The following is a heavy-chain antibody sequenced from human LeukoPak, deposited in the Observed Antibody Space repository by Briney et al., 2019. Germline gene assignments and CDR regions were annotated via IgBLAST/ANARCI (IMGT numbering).Heavy chain of an antibody. CDR1: GFTASTNC. Sequence: PGGSLRLSCAASGFTASTNCMTWVRQAPGPGLEWVSTIYSGGTTYYADSVMGRFTISRHNSRNTLYLQMNSLRAEDTAVYYCARVDTVLAYYFDLWGQGTLVTVSS. D-gene: IGHD5-18*01. J-gene: IGHJ4*02. CDR3: ARVDTVLAYYFDL. CDR2: IYSGGTT. V-gene: IGHV3-53*04.